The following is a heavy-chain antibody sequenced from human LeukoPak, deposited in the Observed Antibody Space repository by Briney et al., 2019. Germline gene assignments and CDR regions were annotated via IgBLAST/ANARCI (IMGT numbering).Heavy chain of an antibody. J-gene: IGHJ6*02. V-gene: IGHV4-59*01. CDR1: GGSISSYY. D-gene: IGHD6-13*01. CDR2: IYYSGST. CDR3: ARGPPETEYSSSCMDV. Sequence: SETLSLTCTVSGGSISSYYWSWIRQPLGKGLEWIGYIYYSGSTNYNPSLKSRVTISVDTSKNQFSLELSSVTAADTAVYYCARGPPETEYSSSCMDVWGQGTTVTVSS.